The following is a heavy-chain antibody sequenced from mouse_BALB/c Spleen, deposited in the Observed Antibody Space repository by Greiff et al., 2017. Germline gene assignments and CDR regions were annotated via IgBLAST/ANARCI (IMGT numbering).Heavy chain of an antibody. J-gene: IGHJ2*01. CDR1: GFTFSSYG. CDR3: ARPHYYGSSHYFDY. V-gene: IGHV5-6*02. CDR2: ISSGGSYT. D-gene: IGHD1-1*01. Sequence: DVKLVESGGDLVKPGGSLKLSCAASGFTFSSYGMSWVRQTPDKRLEWVATISSGGSYTYYPDSVKGRFTISRDNAKNTLYLQMSSLKSEDTAMYYCARPHYYGSSHYFDYWGQGTTLTVSS.